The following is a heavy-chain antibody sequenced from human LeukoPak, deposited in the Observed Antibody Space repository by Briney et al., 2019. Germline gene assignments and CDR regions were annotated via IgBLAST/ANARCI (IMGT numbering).Heavy chain of an antibody. CDR2: INPYNGVT. Sequence: ASVKVSCKASGYTFTDCYIHWVRQAPGQGLEWMGWINPYNGVTNYVQKYQGRVTMTRDTSISTAYMRLSRLTSDDTAVYYCARGYYDFWSGFYYFWGQGTLVTVSS. CDR1: GYTFTDCY. J-gene: IGHJ4*02. V-gene: IGHV1-2*02. D-gene: IGHD3-3*01. CDR3: ARGYYDFWSGFYYF.